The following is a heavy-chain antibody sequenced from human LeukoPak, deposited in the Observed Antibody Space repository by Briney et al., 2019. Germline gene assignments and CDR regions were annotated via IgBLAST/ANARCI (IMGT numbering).Heavy chain of an antibody. Sequence: PSETLSLTCTVSGGSISSYYWSWIRQPAGKGLEWIGRIYTSGSTNYNPSLKSRVTMSVGTSKNQFSLKLGSVTAADTAVYYCARVLRITIFGVVSSYFDYWGQGTLVTVSS. CDR3: ARVLRITIFGVVSSYFDY. D-gene: IGHD3-3*01. J-gene: IGHJ4*02. V-gene: IGHV4-4*07. CDR1: GGSISSYY. CDR2: IYTSGST.